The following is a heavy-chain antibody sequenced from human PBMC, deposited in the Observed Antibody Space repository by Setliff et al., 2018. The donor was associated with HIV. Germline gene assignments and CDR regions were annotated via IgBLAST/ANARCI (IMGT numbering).Heavy chain of an antibody. J-gene: IGHJ5*02. CDR1: GGSFSGHY. Sequence: PSETLSLTCAVYGGSFSGHYWSWIRQPPGKGLEWIGYFYNSGRANNSPSLKSRVTMAVDTSKNQFSLRLTSVTAADTGVYYCARGNDRNGYYINWFDPWGQGTLVTVSS. CDR3: ARGNDRNGYYINWFDP. D-gene: IGHD3-22*01. CDR2: FYNSGRA. V-gene: IGHV4-34*11.